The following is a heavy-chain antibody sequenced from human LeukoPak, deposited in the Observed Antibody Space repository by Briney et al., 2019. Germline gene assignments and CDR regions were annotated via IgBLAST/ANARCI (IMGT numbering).Heavy chain of an antibody. V-gene: IGHV4-59*08. CDR3: ARANAAAGRGSGGWFDP. CDR1: GGSISSYY. Sequence: SETLSLTCTVSGGSISSYYWSWIRQPPGKGLEWIGYIYYSGSTYYNPSLKSRVTISVDTSKNQFSLKLSSVTAADTAVYYCARANAAAGRGSGGWFDPWGQGTLVTVSS. J-gene: IGHJ5*02. D-gene: IGHD6-13*01. CDR2: IYYSGST.